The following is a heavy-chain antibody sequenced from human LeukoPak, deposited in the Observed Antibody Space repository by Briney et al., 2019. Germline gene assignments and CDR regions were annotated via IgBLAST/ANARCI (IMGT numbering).Heavy chain of an antibody. D-gene: IGHD2-2*01. J-gene: IGHJ4*02. V-gene: IGHV3-30*18. CDR3: AKRFSTTDLDY. CDR1: GFIFSSYG. Sequence: PGGSLRLSCAASGFIFSSYGMRWVRQAPGKGLEWVAAISYDGSNKYYADSVKGRFTISRDNSKNALYLQMNSLSAEDTAVYYCAKRFSTTDLDYWGQGTLVTVSS. CDR2: ISYDGSNK.